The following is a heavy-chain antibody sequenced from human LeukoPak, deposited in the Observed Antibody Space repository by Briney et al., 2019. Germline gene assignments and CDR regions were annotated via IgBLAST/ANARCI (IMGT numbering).Heavy chain of an antibody. CDR1: GYTFTNYA. CDR2: IIPIFGTA. Sequence: ASVKVSCKASGYTFTNYAMNWVRQAPGQGLEWMGGIIPIFGTANYAQKFQGRVTITADESTSTAYMELSSLRSEDTAVYYCARDGGGYSFDYWGQGTLVTVSS. V-gene: IGHV1-69*13. CDR3: ARDGGGYSFDY. D-gene: IGHD5-18*01. J-gene: IGHJ4*02.